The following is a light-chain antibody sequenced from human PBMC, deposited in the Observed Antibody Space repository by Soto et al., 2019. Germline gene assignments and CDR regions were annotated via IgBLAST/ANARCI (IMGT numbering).Light chain of an antibody. CDR2: DAS. CDR3: HQYGRSPRT. V-gene: IGKV3D-20*01. CDR1: QSVSSSY. J-gene: IGKJ1*01. Sequence: PATLSLSPGERATLSCGASQSVSSSYLAWYQQKPGLAPRLLIYDASSRATGIPDRFSGSGSGTDFTLTISRLEPVDFAVYYCHQYGRSPRTFGQGTKVEIK.